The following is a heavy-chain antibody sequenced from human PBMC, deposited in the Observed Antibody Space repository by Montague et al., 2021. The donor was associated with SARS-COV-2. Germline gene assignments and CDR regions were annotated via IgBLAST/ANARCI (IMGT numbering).Heavy chain of an antibody. CDR3: AKDVAIKHDFWSGYRYDAFDI. CDR1: GFTFSSYA. Sequence: SLRLSCAASGFTFSSYAMNWVRQAPGKGLEWVSVIYGGGSSTYYADSVKGRFTISRDNSKNTLYLQMNSLRAEDTAVYYCAKDVAIKHDFWSGYRYDAFDIWGQGTMVTVSS. V-gene: IGHV3-23*03. D-gene: IGHD3-3*01. J-gene: IGHJ3*02. CDR2: IYGGGSST.